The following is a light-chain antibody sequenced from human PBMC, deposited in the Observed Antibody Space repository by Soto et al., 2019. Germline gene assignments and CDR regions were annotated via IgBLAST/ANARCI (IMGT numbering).Light chain of an antibody. CDR3: QQYNSYSL. CDR1: QSISSW. Sequence: DIQMTQSPSTLSASVGDRVTITCRASQSISSWLAWYQQKPGKAPKLLIYKASSLESGVPSRFSGSGSGTEFTLTISSLQPDDSATYYCQQYNSYSLFGGGTKVDTK. V-gene: IGKV1-5*03. J-gene: IGKJ4*01. CDR2: KAS.